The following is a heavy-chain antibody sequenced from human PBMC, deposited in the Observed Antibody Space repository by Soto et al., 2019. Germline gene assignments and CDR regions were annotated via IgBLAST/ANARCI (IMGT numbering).Heavy chain of an antibody. CDR3: ARSATTRKRYYYYGMDV. Sequence: GASVKVYCKASGYTFTSYDINWVRQATGQGLEWMGWMNPNSGNTGYAQKFQGRVTMTRNTSISTAYMELSSLRSEDTAVYYCARSATTRKRYYYYGMDVWGQGTTVTVSS. CDR1: GYTFTSYD. V-gene: IGHV1-8*01. CDR2: MNPNSGNT. J-gene: IGHJ6*02. D-gene: IGHD2-15*01.